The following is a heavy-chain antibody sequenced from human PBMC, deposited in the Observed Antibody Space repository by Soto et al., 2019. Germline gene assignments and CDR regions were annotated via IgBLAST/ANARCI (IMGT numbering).Heavy chain of an antibody. CDR1: GFTFNTHG. V-gene: IGHV3-33*08. CDR3: ARIDDYGDYVTDY. J-gene: IGHJ4*02. Sequence: GGSLRLSCAAPGFTFNTHGMHWVRQAPGKGLEWVAVIWYDGSQRYYADFVRGRFTISRDNSQNTLYLQMTSLRAEDTAVYHCARIDDYGDYVTDYWGQGALVTVSS. D-gene: IGHD4-17*01. CDR2: IWYDGSQR.